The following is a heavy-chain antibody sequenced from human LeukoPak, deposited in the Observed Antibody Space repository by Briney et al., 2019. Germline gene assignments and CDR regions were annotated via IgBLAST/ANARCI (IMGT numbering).Heavy chain of an antibody. D-gene: IGHD1-14*01. CDR2: IYSGGNT. Sequence: PSETLSLTCTVTGGYISSYYWSWIRQPAGKGLEWIGRIYSGGNTDYNPSLKSRVSMSVDTANDQFSLSLRSVTAADTAVYYCARDPITFKPGDDAFDVWGQGTMVTVSS. V-gene: IGHV4-4*07. J-gene: IGHJ3*01. CDR3: ARDPITFKPGDDAFDV. CDR1: GGYISSYY.